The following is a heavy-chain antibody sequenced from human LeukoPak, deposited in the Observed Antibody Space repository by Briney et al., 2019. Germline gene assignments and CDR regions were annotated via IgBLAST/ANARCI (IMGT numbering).Heavy chain of an antibody. J-gene: IGHJ4*02. CDR1: GYTFTGYF. V-gene: IGHV1-2*02. CDR2: INPYSGGT. CDR3: ARDRGANYYFDY. Sequence: GASVKVSCKASGYTFTGYFIHWVRQAPGQGLEWMGWINPYSGGTNYAQKFQDRVTMTWDTSINTAYMELSGLISDDTAVYYCARDRGANYYFDYWGQGTLVTVSS. D-gene: IGHD4/OR15-4a*01.